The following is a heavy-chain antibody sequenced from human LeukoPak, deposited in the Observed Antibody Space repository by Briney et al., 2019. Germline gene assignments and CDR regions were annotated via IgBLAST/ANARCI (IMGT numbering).Heavy chain of an antibody. CDR2: IYYSGST. CDR1: GGSIGTYY. CDR3: ARHLGNNYYYYGLDV. J-gene: IGHJ6*02. Sequence: PSETLSLTCTVSGGSIGTYYWSWIRQPPGKGLEWIGYIYYSGSTNYNPSLKSRVAISVDTSKNQFSLKLNSVTAADTAVYYCARHLGNNYYYYGLDVWGHGTTVTVSS. V-gene: IGHV4-59*08.